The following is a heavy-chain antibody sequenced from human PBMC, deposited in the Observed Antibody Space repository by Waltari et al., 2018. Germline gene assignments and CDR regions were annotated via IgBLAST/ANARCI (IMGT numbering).Heavy chain of an antibody. CDR3: TRDGVRAGIVDQ. CDR1: GYTFTGYY. CDR2: IDPHSGGT. V-gene: IGHV1-2*02. J-gene: IGHJ4*02. D-gene: IGHD3-22*01. Sequence: QVQLVQSGAEVKTPGASVKVSCKASGYTFTGYYMHWVRQAPGQGLEWMGWIDPHSGGTNYAQKFQGRVTMTRDMSISTGYMELSRLTSDDTAVYFCTRDGVRAGIVDQWGQGTLVTVSS.